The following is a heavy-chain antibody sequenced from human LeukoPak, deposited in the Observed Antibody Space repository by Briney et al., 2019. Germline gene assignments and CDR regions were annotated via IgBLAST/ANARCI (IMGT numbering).Heavy chain of an antibody. J-gene: IGHJ4*02. Sequence: SGGSLRLSCAASGFTFSSYGMHWVRQAPGKGLEWVAVISYDGSNKYYADSVKGRFTISRDNSKNTLYLQMNSLRAEDTAVYYCAKGGYGSGSYYTWWGQGTLVNVSS. V-gene: IGHV3-30*18. CDR3: AKGGYGSGSYYTW. D-gene: IGHD3-10*01. CDR1: GFTFSSYG. CDR2: ISYDGSNK.